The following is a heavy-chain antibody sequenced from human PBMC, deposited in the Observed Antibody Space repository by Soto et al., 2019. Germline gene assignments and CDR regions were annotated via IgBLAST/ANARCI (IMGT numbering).Heavy chain of an antibody. CDR2: ISGSGGST. CDR1: GFTFSSYA. D-gene: IGHD4-17*01. V-gene: IGHV3-23*01. CDR3: AKYRDCGDYGGSVFDY. Sequence: EVQLLESGGGLVQPGGSLRLSCAASGFTFSSYAMSWVRQAPGKGLEWVSAISGSGGSTYYADSVKGRFTISRDNSKNTLYLQMNSLRAEDTAVYYCAKYRDCGDYGGSVFDYWGQGTLVTVSS. J-gene: IGHJ4*02.